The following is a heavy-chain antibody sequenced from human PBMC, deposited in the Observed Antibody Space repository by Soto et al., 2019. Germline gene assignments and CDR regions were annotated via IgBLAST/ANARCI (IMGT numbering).Heavy chain of an antibody. CDR1: GFTFSSYA. D-gene: IGHD2-8*01. Sequence: GGSLRLSCAASGFTFSSYAMSWVRQAPGKGLEWVSAISGSGGSTYYADSVKGRFTISRDNSKNTLYLQMNSLRAEDTAVYYCATISPGYCTNGVCYDYWDQGTLVTVSS. V-gene: IGHV3-23*01. J-gene: IGHJ4*02. CDR2: ISGSGGST. CDR3: ATISPGYCTNGVCYDY.